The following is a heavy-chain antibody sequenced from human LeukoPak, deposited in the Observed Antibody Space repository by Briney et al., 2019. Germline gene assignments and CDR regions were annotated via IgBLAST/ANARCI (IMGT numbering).Heavy chain of an antibody. Sequence: SETLSLTCTVSGGSISSSSYYWGWIRQPPGKGLEWIGSTYYSGSTYYNPSLKSRVTISVDTSKNQFSLKLSSVTAADTAVYYCARDSLSYYYYMDVWGKGTTVTVSS. CDR1: GGSISSSSYY. V-gene: IGHV4-39*07. J-gene: IGHJ6*03. CDR3: ARDSLSYYYYMDV. CDR2: TYYSGST.